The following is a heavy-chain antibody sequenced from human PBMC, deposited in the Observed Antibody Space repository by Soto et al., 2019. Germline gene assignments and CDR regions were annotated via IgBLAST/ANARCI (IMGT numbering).Heavy chain of an antibody. CDR3: ARDLGYCSSTSCYALDYFDY. V-gene: IGHV1-69*06. J-gene: IGHJ4*02. Sequence: SVKVSCKASGGTFSSYAISWVRQAPGQGLEWMGGIIPIFGTANYAQKFQGRVTITADKSTSTAYMELSSLRSEDTAVYYCARDLGYCSSTSCYALDYFDYWGQGTLVTVS. CDR2: IIPIFGTA. D-gene: IGHD2-2*01. CDR1: GGTFSSYA.